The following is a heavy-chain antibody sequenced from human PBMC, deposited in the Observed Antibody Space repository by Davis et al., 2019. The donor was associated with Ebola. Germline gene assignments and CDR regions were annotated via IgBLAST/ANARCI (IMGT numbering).Heavy chain of an antibody. V-gene: IGHV3-74*01. J-gene: IGHJ4*02. CDR2: ISPDGSST. Sequence: PGGSLRLSCAASGFTFSRYWMHWVRQAPGKGLVWVSRISPDGSSTSYADSVKGRFTISRDNAKNTLYLQMNSLRAEDTAVYYCARGGTTVTTPLDYWGQGTQVTVSS. D-gene: IGHD4-11*01. CDR3: ARGGTTVTTPLDY. CDR1: GFTFSRYW.